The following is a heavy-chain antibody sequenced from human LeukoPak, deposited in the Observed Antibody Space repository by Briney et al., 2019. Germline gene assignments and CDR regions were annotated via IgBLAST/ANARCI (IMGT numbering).Heavy chain of an antibody. CDR1: GFTFSSYA. D-gene: IGHD3-10*01. Sequence: GGSLRLSCAASGFTFSSYAMSWVRQAPGKGLELVSAISGSGGSTYYADSAKGRFTISRDNSKNTLYLQMNSLRAKDTAVYYCAKGHYYGSGSYPILFYYYYYGMDVWGKGTTVTVSS. V-gene: IGHV3-23*01. J-gene: IGHJ6*04. CDR3: AKGHYYGSGSYPILFYYYYYGMDV. CDR2: ISGSGGST.